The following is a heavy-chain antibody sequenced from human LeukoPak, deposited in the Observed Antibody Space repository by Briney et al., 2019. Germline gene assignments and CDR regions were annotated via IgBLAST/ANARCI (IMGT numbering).Heavy chain of an antibody. CDR3: ARGGLIRGTLNSLVAFDL. Sequence: PSETLSLTCTVSGGSISSYYWSWIRQPPGKGLEWIGYIYYSGSTNYNPSLNSRVTMSVDTSKNQFSLQLKSVTPEDTALYYCARGGLIRGTLNSLVAFDLWGQGIMVTVSS. V-gene: IGHV4-59*12. J-gene: IGHJ3*01. CDR2: IYYSGST. D-gene: IGHD3-10*01. CDR1: GGSISSYY.